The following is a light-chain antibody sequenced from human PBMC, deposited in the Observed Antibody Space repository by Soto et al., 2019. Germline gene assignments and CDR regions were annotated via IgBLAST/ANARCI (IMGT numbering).Light chain of an antibody. CDR2: GAS. Sequence: IGLTQSPGTLPLSPGEIATLSCRASQSVSGSYLAWYQQKPGQAPRLLIYGASSRATGIPDRFSGSGSGTDFTLTISRLEPEDFAVYYCQQYRAFGQGTKVDIK. J-gene: IGKJ1*01. CDR3: QQYRA. CDR1: QSVSGSY. V-gene: IGKV3-20*01.